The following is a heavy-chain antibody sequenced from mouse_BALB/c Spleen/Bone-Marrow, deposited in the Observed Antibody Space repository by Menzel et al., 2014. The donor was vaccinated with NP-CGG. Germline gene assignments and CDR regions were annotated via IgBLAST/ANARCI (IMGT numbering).Heavy chain of an antibody. J-gene: IGHJ1*01. D-gene: IGHD2-14*01. CDR1: GYTFTNYW. V-gene: IGHV1-63*02. Sequence: QAQLQQSGAELVRPGTSVKISCKVSGYTFTNYWLGWVKQRPGHGLEWIGDIYPGGGYTNYNEKFKGKATLTADTSSSTAYMQLSSLTSEDSAVYFCAREVRRYFDVWGAGTTVTVSS. CDR3: AREVRRYFDV. CDR2: IYPGGGYT.